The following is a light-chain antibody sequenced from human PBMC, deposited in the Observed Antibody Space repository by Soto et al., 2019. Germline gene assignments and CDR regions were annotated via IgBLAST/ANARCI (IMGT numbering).Light chain of an antibody. Sequence: EIVMTQSPATLSVSPGERATLSCRASQSVSSSLAWYQQKPGQAPRLLIYAASIRAIGVPARFSGSGSGTEFTLTISSLQSEDFAVYYCQQHNNWPLITFGQGTRLDIK. J-gene: IGKJ5*01. CDR2: AAS. CDR1: QSVSSS. V-gene: IGKV3-15*01. CDR3: QQHNNWPLIT.